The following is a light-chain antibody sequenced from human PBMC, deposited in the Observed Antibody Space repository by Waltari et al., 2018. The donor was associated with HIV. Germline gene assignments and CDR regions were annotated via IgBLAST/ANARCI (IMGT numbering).Light chain of an antibody. Sequence: EIVLTQSPGTLSLSPGERATLSCRASQSVISNYLAWYQQKPGQAPRLLIYGASSRATGIPDRVSGSGSGTDFTLTINRLEPEDFAVYYCQHYGSSPWTCGQGTKVEIK. CDR1: QSVISNY. J-gene: IGKJ1*01. CDR2: GAS. CDR3: QHYGSSPWT. V-gene: IGKV3-20*01.